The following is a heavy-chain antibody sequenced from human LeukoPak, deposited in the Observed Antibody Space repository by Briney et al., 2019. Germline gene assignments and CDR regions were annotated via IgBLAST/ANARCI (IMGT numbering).Heavy chain of an antibody. CDR1: GFTFTDHY. Sequence: ASVKVSCKASGFTFTDHYMHWGRPPPGQGLEWMGWINGKRGDTNYAQNFQDRVTMTRDTSTSTVYMELSRLTVDDTAVYYCARDHDWGVDYWGQGTLVTVSS. V-gene: IGHV1-2*02. J-gene: IGHJ4*02. CDR2: INGKRGDT. CDR3: ARDHDWGVDY. D-gene: IGHD7-27*01.